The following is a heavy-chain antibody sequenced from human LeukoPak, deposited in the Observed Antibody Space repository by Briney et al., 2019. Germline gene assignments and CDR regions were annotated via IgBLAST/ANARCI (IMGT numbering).Heavy chain of an antibody. CDR2: ISYDGSNK. CDR1: GFTFSSYG. Sequence: GRSLRLSCAASGFTFSSYGMHWVRQAPGKGLEWVAVISYDGSNKYYADSVKGRFTISRDNSKNTLYLQMNSLRAEDTAVYYCARAYYDLRGNAFDILGQGTMVTVSS. CDR3: ARAYYDLRGNAFDI. J-gene: IGHJ3*02. V-gene: IGHV3-30*03. D-gene: IGHD3-22*01.